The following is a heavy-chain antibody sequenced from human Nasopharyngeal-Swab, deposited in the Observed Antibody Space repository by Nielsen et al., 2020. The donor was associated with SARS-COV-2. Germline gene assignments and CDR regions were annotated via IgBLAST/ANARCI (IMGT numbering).Heavy chain of an antibody. J-gene: IGHJ6*03. D-gene: IGHD2-2*01. V-gene: IGHV4-34*01. CDR3: ARGGAGVVPSPVLGLGPYYSYYYMDV. Sequence: WIRQHPGKGLEWIGEVRQGGGTNYNPSLKNRVTISDATSKSQFSLKLSSVTAAETAVYYCARGGAGVVPSPVLGLGPYYSYYYMDVWGKGTTVTVSS. CDR2: VRQGGGT.